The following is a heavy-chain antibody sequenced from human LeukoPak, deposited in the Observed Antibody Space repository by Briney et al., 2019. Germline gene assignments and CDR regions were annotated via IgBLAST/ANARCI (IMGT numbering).Heavy chain of an antibody. V-gene: IGHV3-30*18. D-gene: IGHD6-13*01. CDR1: GFSFSNYG. J-gene: IGHJ4*02. CDR3: AKDLQHLVRTLSFDY. CDR2: ISFDGSIE. Sequence: GGSLRLSCAASGFSFSNYGMHWVRQSPGKGLGWGAVISFDGSIEYYAESVKGRFTISRDDSTNTLYLQMNSLSPEDTALYYCAKDLQHLVRTLSFDYWGQGTLVTVSS.